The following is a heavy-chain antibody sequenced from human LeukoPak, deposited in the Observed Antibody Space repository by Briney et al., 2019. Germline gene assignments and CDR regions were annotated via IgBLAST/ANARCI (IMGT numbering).Heavy chain of an antibody. J-gene: IGHJ3*01. CDR1: GGSISSSSYY. V-gene: IGHV4-39*02. CDR3: ASGRSLDAFDF. CDR2: IYYSGST. Sequence: SETLALTCTVSGGSISSSSYYWGWIRQPPGKGLEWIGSIYYSGSTYYNPSLKSRVTQSVDTSKNHFSLNLTSVTAADTALYYCASGRSLDAFDFWGRGTMVTVSS.